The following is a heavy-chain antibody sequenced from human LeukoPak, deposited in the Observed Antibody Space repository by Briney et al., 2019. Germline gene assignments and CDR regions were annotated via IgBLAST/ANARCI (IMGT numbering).Heavy chain of an antibody. J-gene: IGHJ4*02. CDR3: ARVRGSGSSFYFDY. D-gene: IGHD3-10*01. CDR1: GYTFTGYY. V-gene: IGHV1-69*13. Sequence: GASVKVSCKASGYTFTGYYMHWVRQAPGQGLEWMGGIIPIFGTANYAQKFQGRVTITADESTSTAYMELSSLRSEDTAVYYCARVRGSGSSFYFDYWGQGTLVTVSS. CDR2: IIPIFGTA.